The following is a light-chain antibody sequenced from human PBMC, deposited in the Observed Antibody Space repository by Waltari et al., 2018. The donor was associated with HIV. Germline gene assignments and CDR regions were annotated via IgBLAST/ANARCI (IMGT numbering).Light chain of an antibody. CDR2: RNN. J-gene: IGLJ3*02. Sequence: QSVLTQPPSASGTPGQRVTISCSGNSSNIGSNYVYWYQQLPGTTPRLLIFRNNQSPSGVPDRFAGSKSGTSASLAISGLRSKDEADYFCATWDDSLSALWVFGGGTKLTVL. CDR3: ATWDDSLSALWV. V-gene: IGLV1-47*01. CDR1: SSNIGSNY.